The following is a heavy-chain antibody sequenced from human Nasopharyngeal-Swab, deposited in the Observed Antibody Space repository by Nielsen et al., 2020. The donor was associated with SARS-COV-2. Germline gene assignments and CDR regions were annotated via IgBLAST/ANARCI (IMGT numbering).Heavy chain of an antibody. CDR2: IWYDGSNK. CDR3: AKGWGFAPVDY. Sequence: GGSLRLSCAASGFTFSSYGMHWVRQAPGKGLEWVAVIWYDGSNKYYADSVKGRFTISRDNSKNTLYLQMNSLRAEDTAVYYCAKGWGFAPVDYWGQGTLVTVSS. D-gene: IGHD2-21*01. J-gene: IGHJ4*02. V-gene: IGHV3-33*06. CDR1: GFTFSSYG.